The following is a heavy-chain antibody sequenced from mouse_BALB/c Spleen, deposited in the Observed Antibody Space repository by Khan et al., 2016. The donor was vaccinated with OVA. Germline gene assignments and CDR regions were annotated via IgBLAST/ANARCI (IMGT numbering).Heavy chain of an antibody. D-gene: IGHD2-14*01. CDR1: GFSLNTYG. CDR2: IRSGGST. Sequence: QVRLQQSGPGLLQPSQSLSITCTVFGFSLNTYGIHWIRQSQGKGLEWLGVIRSGGSTDYNGAFISRLNITKDNSKSQVFFKMYSLQADDTTIDYCARNSYMYDFTYWGQGTLVTVSA. V-gene: IGHV2-2*01. CDR3: ARNSYMYDFTY. J-gene: IGHJ3*01.